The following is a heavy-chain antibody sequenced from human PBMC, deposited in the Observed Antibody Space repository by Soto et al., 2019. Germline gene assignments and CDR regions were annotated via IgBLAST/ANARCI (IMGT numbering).Heavy chain of an antibody. CDR3: ARGIAMFGLVIIPYGMDV. V-gene: IGHV6-1*01. D-gene: IGHD3-3*01. Sequence: PSQTLSLTCAISGDSVSSNSGAWNWIRQSPSRGLEWLGRTYYRSKWYNDYAESVKSRITINSDPSNNQFSLRLNSVTPEDTAVYYCARGIAMFGLVIIPYGMDVWAQGTTVTVSS. CDR1: GDSVSSNSGA. J-gene: IGHJ6*02. CDR2: TYYRSKWYN.